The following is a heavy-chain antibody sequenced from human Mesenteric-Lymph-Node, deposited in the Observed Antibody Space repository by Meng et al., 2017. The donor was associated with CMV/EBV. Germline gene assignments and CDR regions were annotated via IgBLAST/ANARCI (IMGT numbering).Heavy chain of an antibody. CDR1: GGSIISYY. CDR2: IYYSGST. Sequence: GSLRLSCTVSGGSIISYYWTWIRQPPGKGLEWIGYIYYSGSTKYNPSLESRVAISLDTSKNQFSLRLSYVTAADTAVYYCARLSGSYYAAAYYFDYWGQGTLVTVSS. V-gene: IGHV4-59*01. CDR3: ARLSGSYYAAAYYFDY. D-gene: IGHD1-26*01. J-gene: IGHJ4*02.